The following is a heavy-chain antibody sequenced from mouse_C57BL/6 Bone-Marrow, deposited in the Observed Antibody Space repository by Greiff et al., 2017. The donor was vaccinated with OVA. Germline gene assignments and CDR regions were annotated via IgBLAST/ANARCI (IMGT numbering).Heavy chain of an antibody. D-gene: IGHD2-1*01. CDR3: ARYYGNWYSDV. CDR1: GYTFTDYY. V-gene: IGHV1-76*01. J-gene: IGHJ1*03. CDR2: IYPGSGNT. Sequence: QVQLQQSGAELVRPGASVKLSCKASGYTFTDYYINWVKQRPGQGLEWIARIYPGSGNTYYNEKFKGKATLTAEKSSSTAYMQLSSLTSEDSAVYFCARYYGNWYSDVWGTGTTVTVSS.